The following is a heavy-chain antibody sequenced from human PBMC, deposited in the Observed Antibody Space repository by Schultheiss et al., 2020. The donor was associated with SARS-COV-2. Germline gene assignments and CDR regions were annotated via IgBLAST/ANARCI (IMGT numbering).Heavy chain of an antibody. D-gene: IGHD6-19*01. CDR2: IYTSGST. Sequence: GSLRLSCTVSGGSISSYYWSWIRQPAGKGLEWIGRIYTSGSTNYNPSLKSRVTMSVDTSKNQFSLKLSSVTAADTAVYYCARVSVIAVAGTFRNYYYYMDVWGKGTTVTVSS. J-gene: IGHJ6*03. CDR1: GGSISSYY. V-gene: IGHV4-4*07. CDR3: ARVSVIAVAGTFRNYYYYMDV.